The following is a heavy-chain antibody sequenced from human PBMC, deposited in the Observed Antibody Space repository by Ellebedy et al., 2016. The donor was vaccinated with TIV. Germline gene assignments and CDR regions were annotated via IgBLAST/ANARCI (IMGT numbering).Heavy chain of an antibody. CDR3: ARDSTSGASASFRFDP. J-gene: IGHJ5*02. CDR1: GYTFTSYY. D-gene: IGHD6-19*01. Sequence: AASVKVSCKTSGYTFTSYYLHWVRQAPGQGPEWMGLIDPSGGRTTNAQKFQGRVTITRDTSTSTVYMELSSLRSEDTAVYYCARDSTSGASASFRFDPWGQGTLVIVSS. CDR2: IDPSGGRT. V-gene: IGHV1-46*01.